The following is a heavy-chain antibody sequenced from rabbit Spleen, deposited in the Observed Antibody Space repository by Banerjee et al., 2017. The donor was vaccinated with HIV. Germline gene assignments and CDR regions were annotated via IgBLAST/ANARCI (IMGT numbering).Heavy chain of an antibody. CDR2: IDAGSSGFT. J-gene: IGHJ6*01. CDR1: GFSFTDRDV. Sequence: QEQLEESGGGLVKPEGSLTLTCKASGFSFTDRDVMCWVRQAPGKGLEWIGCIDAGSSGFTYFATWAKGRFTCSKSSSTTVTLQMTRLTAADTATYFCARDTSSSFSSYGMDLWGPGTLVTVS. V-gene: IGHV1S45*01. CDR3: ARDTSSSFSSYGMDL. D-gene: IGHD1-1*01.